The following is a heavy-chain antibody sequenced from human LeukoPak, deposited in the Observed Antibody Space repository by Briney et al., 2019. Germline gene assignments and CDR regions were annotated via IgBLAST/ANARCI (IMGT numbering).Heavy chain of an antibody. CDR2: IYHSGST. Sequence: SGTLSLTCAVSGGSISSSNWWSWVRQPPGKGLEWIGEIYHSGSTNYNPSLKSRVTISVDKSKNQFSLKLSSVTAADTAVYYCARAGYDILTGTVDWFDPWGQGTLVTVSS. J-gene: IGHJ5*02. CDR1: GGSISSSNW. D-gene: IGHD3-9*01. CDR3: ARAGYDILTGTVDWFDP. V-gene: IGHV4-4*02.